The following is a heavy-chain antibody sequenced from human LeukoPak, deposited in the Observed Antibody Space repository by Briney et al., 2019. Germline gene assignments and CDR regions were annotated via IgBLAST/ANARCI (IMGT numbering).Heavy chain of an antibody. CDR2: ISSSSSYI. CDR1: GFTFSSYS. J-gene: IGHJ4*02. V-gene: IGHV3-21*01. Sequence: GGSLRLSCAASGFTFSSYSMNWVRQAPGKGLEWVSSISSSSSYIYYADSVRGRFTISRDNAKNSLYLQMNSLRAEDTAVYYCARDPTTGDYFDYWGQGTLVTVSS. CDR3: ARDPTTGDYFDY. D-gene: IGHD4-11*01.